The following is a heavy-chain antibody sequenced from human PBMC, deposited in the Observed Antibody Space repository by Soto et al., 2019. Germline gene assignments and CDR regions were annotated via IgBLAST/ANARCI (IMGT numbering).Heavy chain of an antibody. V-gene: IGHV3-7*01. CDR1: GFTFSSYW. CDR2: IKQDGSEK. D-gene: IGHD3-9*01. J-gene: IGHJ6*03. CDR3: ARETHPLTGYYITSYYYYMDV. Sequence: GSLRLSCAASGFTFSSYWMSWVRQAPGKGLEWVANIKQDGSEKYYVDSVKGRFTISRDNAKNSLYLQMNSLRAEDTAVYYCARETHPLTGYYITSYYYYMDVWGKGTTVTVSS.